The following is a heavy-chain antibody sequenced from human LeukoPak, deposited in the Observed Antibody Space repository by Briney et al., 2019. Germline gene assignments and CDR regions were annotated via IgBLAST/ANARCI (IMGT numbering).Heavy chain of an antibody. CDR2: IYYGGST. Sequence: SETLSLTCTVSGSSISSGEYYWSWIRQPPGKGLEWIGYIYYGGSTNYNPSLKSRVTISVDTSKNQFSLKLSSVTAADTAVYYCARLAVEGYYYYGMDVWGQGTTVTVSS. V-gene: IGHV4-61*08. CDR1: GSSISSGEYY. CDR3: ARLAVEGYYYYGMDV. J-gene: IGHJ6*02.